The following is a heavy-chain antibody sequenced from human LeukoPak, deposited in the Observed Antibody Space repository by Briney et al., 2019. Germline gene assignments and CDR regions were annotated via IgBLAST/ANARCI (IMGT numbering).Heavy chain of an antibody. J-gene: IGHJ4*02. CDR1: GFTFSLYT. CDR3: ARDAAYVTFDY. Sequence: PGGSPRLSCAASGFTFSLYTMHWVRQAPGKGLECVSVISGDGVNTYYANSVKGRFTISRDNSKNTLYLEMGGLRAEDRAVYYCARDAAYVTFDYWGQGTLVTVSS. CDR2: ISGDGVNT. D-gene: IGHD2-21*01. V-gene: IGHV3-64*01.